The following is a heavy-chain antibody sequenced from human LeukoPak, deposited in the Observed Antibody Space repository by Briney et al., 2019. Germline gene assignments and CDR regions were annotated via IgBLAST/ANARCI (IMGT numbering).Heavy chain of an antibody. CDR1: GFTFSGYA. V-gene: IGHV3-23*01. J-gene: IGHJ4*02. D-gene: IGHD2-15*01. CDR3: AKGRVVPAALLDY. CDR2: ISGSGDTT. Sequence: GGSLRLSCVASGFTFSGYAMTWVRQVPGKGLEWVSSISGSGDTTNYADSVKGRFTISRDNSKNTLFLQMNSLRADDTAVYYCAKGRVVPAALLDYWGQGTLVTVSS.